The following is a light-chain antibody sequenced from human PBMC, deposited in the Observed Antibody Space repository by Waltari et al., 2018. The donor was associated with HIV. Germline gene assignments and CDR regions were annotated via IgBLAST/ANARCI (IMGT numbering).Light chain of an antibody. V-gene: IGLV2-14*03. CDR3: SSYTSSSTYV. CDR1: SSHVGGSLH. CDR2: DVS. J-gene: IGLJ1*01. Sequence: QSALTQPPSLSGSPGPSITISCTGPSSHVGGSLHVSWYQQHPGKAPKLMIYDVSNRPSGVSNRFSGSKSGNTASLTISGLQAEDEADYYCSSYTSSSTYVFGTGTKVTVL.